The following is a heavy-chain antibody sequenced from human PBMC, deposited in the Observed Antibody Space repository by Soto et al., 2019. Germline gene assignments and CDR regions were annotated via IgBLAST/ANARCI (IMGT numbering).Heavy chain of an antibody. D-gene: IGHD5-12*01. Sequence: QVQLQESGPGLVKPSQTLSLTCTVSGGSISSGGYYWSWIRQHPGKGLEWIGYIYYSGSTYYNPSLGIRVTISVDLSKNRFSLKLSSVTAADTAVYYCARGRGIVATINRSLLFDYWGQGTLVTVSS. J-gene: IGHJ4*02. CDR3: ARGRGIVATINRSLLFDY. V-gene: IGHV4-31*03. CDR2: IYYSGST. CDR1: GGSISSGGYY.